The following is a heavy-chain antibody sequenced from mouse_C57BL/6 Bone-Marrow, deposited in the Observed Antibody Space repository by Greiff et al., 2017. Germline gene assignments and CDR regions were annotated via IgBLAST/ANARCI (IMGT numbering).Heavy chain of an antibody. D-gene: IGHD2-2*01. J-gene: IGHJ2*01. CDR3: ARRGVTTYYFDD. V-gene: IGHV1-78*01. Sequence: VKLMESDAELVKPGASVKISCKVSGYTFTDHTIHWMKQRPEQGLEWIGYIYPRDGSTKYHEKFKGKATLTADKFSSTAYMQLNSLTSEDSAVYFCARRGVTTYYFDDWGQGTTLTVSS. CDR2: IYPRDGST. CDR1: GYTFTDHT.